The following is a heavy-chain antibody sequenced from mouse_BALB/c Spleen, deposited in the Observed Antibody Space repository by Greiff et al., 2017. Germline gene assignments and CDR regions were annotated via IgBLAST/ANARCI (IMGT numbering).Heavy chain of an antibody. J-gene: IGHJ3*01. V-gene: IGHV2-9*02. Sequence: VKLQESGPGLVAPSQSLSITCAVSGFSLSSYGVDWVRQPPGKGLEWLGVIWAGGSTNYNSALMSRLSISNDNTNSQVFLKMNSLQTDDTAMYSCARAALAYWGQGTLVTVSA. CDR1: GFSLSSYG. CDR3: ARAALAY. CDR2: IWAGGST.